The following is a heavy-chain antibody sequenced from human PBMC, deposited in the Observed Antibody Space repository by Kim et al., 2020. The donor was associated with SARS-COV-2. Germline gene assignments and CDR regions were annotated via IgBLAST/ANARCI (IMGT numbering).Heavy chain of an antibody. D-gene: IGHD3-22*01. V-gene: IGHV4-61*01. CDR3: AGGYYDNSGYGWFDP. CDR2: IYYSENT. CDR1: GGSVSSGNYY. J-gene: IGHJ5*02. Sequence: SETLSLTCTVSGGSVSSGNYYWSWIRQPPGKGLEWIGYIYYSENTNYNPSLKSRVTISVDTSKNQFSLKLSSVTAADTAVYYCAGGYYDNSGYGWFDPWGQGTLVTVSS.